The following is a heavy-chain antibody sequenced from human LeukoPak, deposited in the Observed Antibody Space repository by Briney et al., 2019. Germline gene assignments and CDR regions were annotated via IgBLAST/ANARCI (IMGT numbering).Heavy chain of an antibody. V-gene: IGHV3-30*18. CDR1: GFTFSSYG. J-gene: IGHJ6*02. CDR2: ISYDGSNK. D-gene: IGHD6-19*01. Sequence: GGSLRLSCAASGFTFSSYGMHWVRQAPGKGLEWVAVISYDGSNKYYADSVKGRFTISRDNSKNTLYLQMNSLRAEDTAVYYCAKEDGVAVAGPYYYYYYGMDVWGQGTTVTVSS. CDR3: AKEDGVAVAGPYYYYYYGMDV.